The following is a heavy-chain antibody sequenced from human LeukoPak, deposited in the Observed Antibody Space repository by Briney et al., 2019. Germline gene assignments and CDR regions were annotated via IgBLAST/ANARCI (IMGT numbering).Heavy chain of an antibody. J-gene: IGHJ6*03. Sequence: ASVKVSCKASGYTFTSYGISWVRQAPGQGLEWMGWISAYNGNTNYAQKLQGRVTMTTDTSTSTAYMELRSLRSDDTAVYYCARVTGGGDSSSWYPTYYYYYMDVWGKGTTVTVSS. D-gene: IGHD6-13*01. V-gene: IGHV1-18*01. CDR2: ISAYNGNT. CDR3: ARVTGGGDSSSWYPTYYYYYMDV. CDR1: GYTFTSYG.